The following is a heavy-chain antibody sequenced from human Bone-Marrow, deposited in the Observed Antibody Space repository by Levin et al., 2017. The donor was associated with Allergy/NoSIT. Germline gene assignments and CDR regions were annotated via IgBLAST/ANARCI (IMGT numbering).Heavy chain of an antibody. V-gene: IGHV1-69*13. D-gene: IGHD6-13*01. CDR1: GGTFSSYA. J-gene: IGHJ4*02. Sequence: SVKVSCKASGGTFSSYAISWVRQAPGQGLEWMGGIIPIFGTANYAQKFQGRVTITADESTSTAYMELSSLRSEDTAVYYCARDGNSSSWPRSFDYWGQGTLVTVSS. CDR2: IIPIFGTA. CDR3: ARDGNSSSWPRSFDY.